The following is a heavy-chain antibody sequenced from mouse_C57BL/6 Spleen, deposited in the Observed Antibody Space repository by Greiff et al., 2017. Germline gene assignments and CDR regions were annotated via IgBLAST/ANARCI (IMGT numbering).Heavy chain of an antibody. D-gene: IGHD1-1*01. CDR2: ISDGGSYT. Sequence: EVMLVESGGGLVKPGGSPKLSCAASGFTFSSSAMSWVRQTPEKTLEWVATISDGGSYTYYPDNVKGRFTISRDNAKNNLYLQMSQLKSEDTAMYYCARGSPLRYAMDYWGQGTSVTVSS. CDR3: ARGSPLRYAMDY. V-gene: IGHV5-4*03. J-gene: IGHJ4*01. CDR1: GFTFSSSA.